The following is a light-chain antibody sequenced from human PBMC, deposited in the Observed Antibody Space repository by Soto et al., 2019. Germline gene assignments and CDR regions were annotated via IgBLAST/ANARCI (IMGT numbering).Light chain of an antibody. J-gene: IGLJ2*01. CDR1: SGSVSSSNY. CDR2: STN. CDR3: VLYMGSGIWV. Sequence: QAVVTQEPSFSVSPGGTVTLTCGLSSGSVSSSNYPSWYQQTPGQSPRTLIYSTNTRSSGVPDRFSGSILGNKAALTITGAQADDESDYYCVLYMGSGIWVFGGGTKVTVL. V-gene: IGLV8-61*01.